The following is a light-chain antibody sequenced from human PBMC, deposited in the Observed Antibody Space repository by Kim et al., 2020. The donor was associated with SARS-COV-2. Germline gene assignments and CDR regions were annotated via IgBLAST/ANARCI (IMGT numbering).Light chain of an antibody. Sequence: DVVMTQSPLSLPVTPGEPASISCRSSQSLLHSNGYNYLDWYLQKPGQSPQLLIYMASNRASGVPDRFSGGGSGTDFTLNISRVEAEDVGVYYCMQARQSPPWTFGPGTKVDIK. V-gene: IGKV2-28*01. CDR3: MQARQSPPWT. CDR1: QSLLHSNGYNY. J-gene: IGKJ1*01. CDR2: MAS.